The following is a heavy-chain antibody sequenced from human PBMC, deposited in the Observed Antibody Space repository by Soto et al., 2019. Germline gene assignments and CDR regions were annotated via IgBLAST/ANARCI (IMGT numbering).Heavy chain of an antibody. J-gene: IGHJ4*02. V-gene: IGHV1-69*06. Sequence: ASVKVSCKASGGTFSSYAISWVRQAPGQGLEWMGGIIPIFGTANYAQKFQGRVTITADKSTSTAYMELSSLRSEDTAVYYCARYTHSLGIAARDENDYWGQGTPVTVSS. CDR1: GGTFSSYA. CDR3: ARYTHSLGIAARDENDY. D-gene: IGHD6-6*01. CDR2: IIPIFGTA.